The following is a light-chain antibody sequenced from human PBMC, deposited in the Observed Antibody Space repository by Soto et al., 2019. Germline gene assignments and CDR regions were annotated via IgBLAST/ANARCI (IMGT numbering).Light chain of an antibody. CDR2: LVS. V-gene: IGKV2-28*01. CDR1: QSLLHSNGYNY. CDR3: QQYNSYPWT. J-gene: IGKJ1*01. Sequence: DIVMTQSPLSLSVTPGEPASISCRSSQSLLHSNGYNYLDWYLQKPGQSPQLLIYLVSNRASGVPDRFSGSGSGTEFTLTISSLQPDDFATYYCQQYNSYPWTFGQGTKVDIK.